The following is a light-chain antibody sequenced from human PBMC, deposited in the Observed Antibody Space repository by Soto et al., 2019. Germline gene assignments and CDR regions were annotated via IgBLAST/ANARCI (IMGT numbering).Light chain of an antibody. CDR2: FAS. CDR3: QQIYGYPIT. CDR1: QGIIHN. V-gene: IGKV1-9*01. Sequence: DIQLTQSPSFLSASVGDRVTITCRASQGIIHNLAWYQQKPGRAPKLLIYFASTLQSGVPSRFSGSGSGTEFTLTISSLQPEDFATYYCQQIYGYPITFGQGSRLEIK. J-gene: IGKJ5*01.